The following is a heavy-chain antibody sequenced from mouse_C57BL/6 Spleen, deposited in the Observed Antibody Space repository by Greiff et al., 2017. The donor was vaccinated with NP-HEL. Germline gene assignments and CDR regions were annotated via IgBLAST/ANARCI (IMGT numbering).Heavy chain of an antibody. CDR3: TRGHSFAY. CDR2: IDPETGGT. D-gene: IGHD3-3*01. J-gene: IGHJ3*01. Sequence: VKLQESGAELVRPGASVTLSCKASGYTFTDYEMHWVKQTPVHGLEWIGAIDPETGGTAYNQKFKGKAILTADKSSSTAYIDLRSLTSEDSAVYYCTRGHSFAYWGQGTLVTVSA. V-gene: IGHV1-15*01. CDR1: GYTFTDYE.